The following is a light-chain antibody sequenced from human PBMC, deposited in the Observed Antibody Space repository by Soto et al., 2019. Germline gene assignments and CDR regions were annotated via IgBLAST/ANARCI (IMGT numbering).Light chain of an antibody. CDR3: SSYTSISTLV. CDR1: SSDVGGYEN. V-gene: IGLV2-14*01. CDR2: EVS. Sequence: QSVLTQPASVSGSPGQSITISCTGTSSDVGGYENVSWYRQHPGKAPKLMIYEVSNRPSGVSDRFSGSKSGNTASLTISGLQGEDEADYYCSSYTSISTLVFGTGTKVTVL. J-gene: IGLJ1*01.